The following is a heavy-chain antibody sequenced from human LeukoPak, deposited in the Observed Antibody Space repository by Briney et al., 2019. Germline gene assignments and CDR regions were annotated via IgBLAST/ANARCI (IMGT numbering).Heavy chain of an antibody. CDR3: ARGGYYGDYGSQWCLHH. CDR1: GGSITSYY. Sequence: YETLPLTCTVSGGSITSYYWSWIRQPAGKGLEWIGRIDTSGTTSYNPSLKSRVTMSVDTSKNQFSLRLTSVTAADTAVYYCARGGYYGDYGSQWCLHHWGQGTLVTVSS. J-gene: IGHJ1*01. V-gene: IGHV4-4*07. D-gene: IGHD4-17*01. CDR2: IDTSGTT.